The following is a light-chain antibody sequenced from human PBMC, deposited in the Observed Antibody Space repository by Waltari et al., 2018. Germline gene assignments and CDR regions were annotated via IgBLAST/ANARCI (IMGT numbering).Light chain of an antibody. CDR2: DVS. CDR1: SSDVGGYNY. J-gene: IGLJ1*01. V-gene: IGLV2-14*01. Sequence: QSALTQPASVSGSPGQSITISCTGTSSDVGGYNYVPWYQQHPGKAPKLMIYDVSKRPSGVSNRFSGSKSGNTASLTISGLQAEDEADYYCNSYTSSSTYVFGTGTKVTVL. CDR3: NSYTSSSTYV.